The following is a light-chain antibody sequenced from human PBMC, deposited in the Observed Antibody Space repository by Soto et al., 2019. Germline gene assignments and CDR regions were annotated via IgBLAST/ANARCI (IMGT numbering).Light chain of an antibody. CDR1: SSDVGGYNY. CDR3: SLYTSRITRL. V-gene: IGLV2-14*01. Sequence: QSALTQPPAVSRSPGQSITISCTGTSSDVGGYNYVSWYQKHPVKAPKLMIYDVRNRPSGVSNRFSGSKSGNTASLTISGLQAEDEADYYCSLYTSRITRLFGVCTKLTVL. J-gene: IGLJ7*01. CDR2: DVR.